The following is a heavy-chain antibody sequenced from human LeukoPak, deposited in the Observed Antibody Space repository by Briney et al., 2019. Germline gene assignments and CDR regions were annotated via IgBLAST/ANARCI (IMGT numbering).Heavy chain of an antibody. D-gene: IGHD6-19*01. CDR3: ARHRTNSGWTDY. Sequence: PSETLSLTCTVSGGSLSSSSYYWGWIRQPPGKGLEWIGSIYYSGSTYYNPPLKSRVTISVDTSKNQFSLKLSSVTAADTAVYYCARHRTNSGWTDYWGQGTLVTVSS. CDR2: IYYSGST. V-gene: IGHV4-39*01. J-gene: IGHJ4*02. CDR1: GGSLSSSSYY.